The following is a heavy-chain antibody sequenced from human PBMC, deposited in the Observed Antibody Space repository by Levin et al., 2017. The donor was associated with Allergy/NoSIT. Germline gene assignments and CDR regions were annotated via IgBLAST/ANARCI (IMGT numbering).Heavy chain of an antibody. V-gene: IGHV3-15*01. CDR2: IKSIPDGGAT. J-gene: IGHJ4*02. Sequence: GESLKISCAASGFTFSNTWMTWVRQAPGKGLEWVGRIKSIPDGGATEYAAPVKGRFTISRDDSKKTLFLQMNSLRTEDTAVYFCTTGIVVVSSAKGYWGQGSLVTVSS. CDR3: TTGIVVVSSAKGY. D-gene: IGHD2-15*01. CDR1: GFTFSNTW.